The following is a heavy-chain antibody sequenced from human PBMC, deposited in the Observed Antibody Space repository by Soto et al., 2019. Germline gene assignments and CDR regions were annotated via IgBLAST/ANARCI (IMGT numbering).Heavy chain of an antibody. Sequence: PGGSLSLSCAASGFTFSGSAMHWVRQASGKGLGWVGRIRSKANSYATAYAASVKGRFTISRDDSKNTAYLQMNSLKTEDTAVYYCTRRLPVLGMDVWGQGTTVTVSS. CDR3: TRRLPVLGMDV. D-gene: IGHD2-8*01. V-gene: IGHV3-73*01. CDR1: GFTFSGSA. J-gene: IGHJ6*02. CDR2: IRSKANSYAT.